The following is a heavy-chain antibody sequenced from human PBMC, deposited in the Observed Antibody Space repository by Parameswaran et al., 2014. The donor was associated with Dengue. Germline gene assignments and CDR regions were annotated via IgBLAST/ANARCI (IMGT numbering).Heavy chain of an antibody. CDR2: IDWDDDK. D-gene: IGHD6-19*01. V-gene: IGHV2-70*18. CDR3: ARMRSGWYTLDY. J-gene: IGHJ4*02. Sequence: VRQAPGKALEWLALIDWDDDKYYSTSLKTRLTISKDTSKNQVVLTMTNMDPVDTATYYCARMRSGWYTLDYWGQGTLVTVSS.